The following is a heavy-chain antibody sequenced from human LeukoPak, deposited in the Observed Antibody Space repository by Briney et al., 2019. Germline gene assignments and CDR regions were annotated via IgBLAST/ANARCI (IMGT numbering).Heavy chain of an antibody. J-gene: IGHJ4*02. D-gene: IGHD5-12*01. Sequence: PSQTLSLTCTVSGGSINSGGYFWSWIRQHPGKGLEWVGHIYHSGNTYYNPSLKSRVTMSVDTSKNQFSLKLTSVTAADTAVYYCARGYGGYLSLYFDYWGQGTLATVSS. CDR3: ARGYGGYLSLYFDY. CDR1: GGSINSGGYF. V-gene: IGHV4-31*03. CDR2: IYHSGNT.